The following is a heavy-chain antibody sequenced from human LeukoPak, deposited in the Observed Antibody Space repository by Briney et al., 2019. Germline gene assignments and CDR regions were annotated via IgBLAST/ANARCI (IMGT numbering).Heavy chain of an antibody. J-gene: IGHJ6*02. V-gene: IGHV4-34*01. Sequence: PSETLSLTCAVYGGSFSGYYWSWIRQPPGKGLEWIGEINHSGSTNYNPSLKSRVTISVDTSKNQFSLKLSSVTAADTAVYYCARAGIPGNYGMDVWGQGTTVTASS. D-gene: IGHD6-13*01. CDR2: INHSGST. CDR1: GGSFSGYY. CDR3: ARAGIPGNYGMDV.